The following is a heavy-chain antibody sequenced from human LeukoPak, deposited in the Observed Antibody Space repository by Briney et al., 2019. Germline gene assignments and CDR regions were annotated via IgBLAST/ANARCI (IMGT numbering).Heavy chain of an antibody. D-gene: IGHD4-11*01. CDR3: AKAGYSDYPYYYYYIDV. Sequence: PGGSLRLSCAASGFTFSSYSMNWVRQAPGKGLEWVAVISYDGSNKYYADSVKGRFTISRDNSKNTLYLQMNSLRAEDTAVYYCAKAGYSDYPYYYYYIDVWGKGTTVTVSS. CDR1: GFTFSSYS. J-gene: IGHJ6*03. V-gene: IGHV3-30*18. CDR2: ISYDGSNK.